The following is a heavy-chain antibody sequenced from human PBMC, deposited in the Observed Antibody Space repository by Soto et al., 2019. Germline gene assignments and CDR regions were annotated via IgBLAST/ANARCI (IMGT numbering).Heavy chain of an antibody. Sequence: QVQLVQSGAEVRQPASSVTVSCKTSGATFSSYAITWVRQAPGQGLEWMGGIVPTVDTSTYAQKFQGRVTITADKFTNTVYMVLSSLRSDDTAVYYCVRVVAIPGYPDNWGQGTLVTVSS. J-gene: IGHJ4*02. CDR1: GATFSSYA. V-gene: IGHV1-69*14. CDR3: VRVVAIPGYPDN. CDR2: IVPTVDTS. D-gene: IGHD5-12*01.